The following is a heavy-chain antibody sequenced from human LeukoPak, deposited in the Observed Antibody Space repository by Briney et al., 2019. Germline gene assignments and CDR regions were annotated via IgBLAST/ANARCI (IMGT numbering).Heavy chain of an antibody. J-gene: IGHJ4*02. Sequence: PSETLSLTCIVSGGSLSSQYWSWIRQPPGKGLEWIGYIYYSGSTDCNPSLKSRVTISVDTSKNQFSLKLSSVTAADTAVYYCARDRPPHFYWGRGTLVTVSS. D-gene: IGHD3-3*02. CDR2: IYYSGST. CDR1: GGSLSSQY. CDR3: ARDRPPHFY. V-gene: IGHV4-59*11.